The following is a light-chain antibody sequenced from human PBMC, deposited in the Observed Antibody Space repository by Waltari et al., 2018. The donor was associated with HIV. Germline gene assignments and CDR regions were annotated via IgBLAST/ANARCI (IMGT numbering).Light chain of an antibody. CDR3: SSYADRNGFYVV. CDR2: EVT. Sequence: QSALTPPPSASGSPGQSVTLSCTGTNSDIGGYNYVSWYQQHPGKAPKLVISEVTKRPSGVPDRFSGSKSGTTASLTVSGLQAEDEADYYCSSYADRNGFYVVFGGGTRLTVL. V-gene: IGLV2-8*01. CDR1: NSDIGGYNY. J-gene: IGLJ2*01.